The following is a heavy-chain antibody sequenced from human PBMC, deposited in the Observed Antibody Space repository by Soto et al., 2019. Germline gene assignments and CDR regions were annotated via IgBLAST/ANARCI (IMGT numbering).Heavy chain of an antibody. Sequence: GGSLRLSCGASGFTFRDYAMGWVRQAPGKGLEWVSSISAKSDRVYYAGSVQGRFTLSRDNSNNSLLLQMSSLKAGDTAIYYCVKGQLYIGSPLFDHWGQGTLVTVSS. D-gene: IGHD1-1*01. CDR3: VKGQLYIGSPLFDH. CDR1: GFTFRDYA. V-gene: IGHV3-23*01. J-gene: IGHJ4*02. CDR2: ISAKSDRV.